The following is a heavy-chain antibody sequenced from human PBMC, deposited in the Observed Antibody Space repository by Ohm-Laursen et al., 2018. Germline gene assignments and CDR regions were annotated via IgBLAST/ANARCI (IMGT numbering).Heavy chain of an antibody. CDR1: GFTFSSYA. CDR3: TTDLTYYDSSGYYYLIQYFDY. D-gene: IGHD3-22*01. V-gene: IGHV3-15*01. CDR2: IKSKTDGGTT. Sequence: SLRLSCAASGFTFSSYAMNWVRQAPGKGLECVGRIKSKTDGGTTDYAAPVKGRFTISRDDSKNTLYLQMNSLKTEDTAVYYCTTDLTYYDSSGYYYLIQYFDYWGQGTLVTVSS. J-gene: IGHJ4*02.